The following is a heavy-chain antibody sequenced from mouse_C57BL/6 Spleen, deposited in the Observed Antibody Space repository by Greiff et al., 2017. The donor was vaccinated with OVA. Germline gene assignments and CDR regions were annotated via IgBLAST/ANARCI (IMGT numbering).Heavy chain of an antibody. J-gene: IGHJ4*01. CDR1: GFTFSDYG. CDR2: ISSGSSTI. V-gene: IGHV5-17*01. CDR3: ARNGYYVEYAMDY. Sequence: EVMLVESGGGLVKPGGSLKLSCAASGFTFSDYGMHWVRQAPEKGLEWVAYISSGSSTIYYADTGKGRFTISRDNAKNTLFLQMTSLRSEDTAMYYCARNGYYVEYAMDYWGQGTSVTVSS. D-gene: IGHD2-3*01.